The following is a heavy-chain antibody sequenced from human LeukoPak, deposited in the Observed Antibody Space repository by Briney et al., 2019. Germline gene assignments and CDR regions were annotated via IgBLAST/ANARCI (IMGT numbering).Heavy chain of an antibody. V-gene: IGHV1-2*02. CDR3: ASGTGYGGSNWFDP. Sequence: ASVSVSCKASGYTFTGYYMHWVRQAPGQGLEWMGWINPNSGGTNYAQKFQGRVTMTRDTSISTAYMELSRLRSDDTAVYYCASGTGYGGSNWFDPWGQGTLVTVSS. J-gene: IGHJ5*02. CDR2: INPNSGGT. D-gene: IGHD5-12*01. CDR1: GYTFTGYY.